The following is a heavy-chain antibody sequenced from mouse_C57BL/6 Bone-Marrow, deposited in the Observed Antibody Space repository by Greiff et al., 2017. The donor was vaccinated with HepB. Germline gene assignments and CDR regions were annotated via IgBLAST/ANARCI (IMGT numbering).Heavy chain of an antibody. CDR3: ARHWEVWSKPYWYFDV. Sequence: EVQLQESGGGLVQPGGSLKLSCAASGFTFSDYYMYWVRQTPEKRLEWVAYISNGGGSTYYPDTVKGRFTISRDNAKNTLYLQMSRLKSEDTAMYYCARHWEVWSKPYWYFDVWGTGTTVTVSS. CDR2: ISNGGGST. CDR1: GFTFSDYY. D-gene: IGHD2-10*02. J-gene: IGHJ1*03. V-gene: IGHV5-12*01.